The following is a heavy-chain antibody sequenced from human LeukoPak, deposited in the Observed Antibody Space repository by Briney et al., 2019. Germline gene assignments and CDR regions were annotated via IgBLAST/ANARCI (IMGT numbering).Heavy chain of an antibody. J-gene: IGHJ4*02. CDR3: ARGPSMVATSPFDY. D-gene: IGHD5-12*01. CDR2: ISTNTGNP. Sequence: ASVKVSCKASGYTFTSYAMNWVRQAPGQGLEWMGWISTNTGNPTYAQGFTGRFVFSLDTSVSTAYLQISSLKVEDTAVYYCARGPSMVATSPFDYWGQGTLVTASS. V-gene: IGHV7-4-1*02. CDR1: GYTFTSYA.